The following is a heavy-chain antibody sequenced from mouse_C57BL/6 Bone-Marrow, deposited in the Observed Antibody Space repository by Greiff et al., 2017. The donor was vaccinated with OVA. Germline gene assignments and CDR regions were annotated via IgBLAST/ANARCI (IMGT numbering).Heavy chain of an antibody. Sequence: EVKLVESGGDLVKPGGSLKLSCAASGFTFSSYGMSWVRQTPDKRLEWVATISSGGSYTYYPDSVKGRFTITRDNAKHTLYLQMSSLTSEDTAIYYCARHYYCYKYYDYWGQGTTLTVSS. CDR2: ISSGGSYT. D-gene: IGHD2-12*01. CDR1: GFTFSSYG. CDR3: ARHYYCYKYYDY. J-gene: IGHJ2*01. V-gene: IGHV5-6*01.